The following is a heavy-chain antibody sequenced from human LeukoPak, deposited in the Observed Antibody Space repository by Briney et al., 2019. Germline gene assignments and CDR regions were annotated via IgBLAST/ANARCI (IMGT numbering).Heavy chain of an antibody. V-gene: IGHV3-23*01. CDR3: AKIIQPDDILTGYYLFDY. CDR2: INCSGGST. D-gene: IGHD3-9*01. CDR1: GFPFSSYA. Sequence: GSLRLSFAASGFPFSSYAMSWVRPAPGKGLEWVSAINCSGGSTYYADSVKGRFTISRDNSKNTLYLQMNSLRAEDTAVYYCAKIIQPDDILTGYYLFDYWGQGTLVTVSS. J-gene: IGHJ4*02.